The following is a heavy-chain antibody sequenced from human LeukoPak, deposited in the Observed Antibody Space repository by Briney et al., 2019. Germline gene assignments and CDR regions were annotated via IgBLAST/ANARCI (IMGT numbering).Heavy chain of an antibody. D-gene: IGHD3-3*01. CDR1: GFTFSDYY. CDR3: ARDFWSGFYNNWFDP. Sequence: KSGGSLTLSCAASGFTFSDYYMSWIRQAPGKGLEWVSYISSSGSTIYFADSVKGRFTVSRDNAKNSLSLQMNSLRAEDTAVYYCARDFWSGFYNNWFDPWGQGTLVIVSS. V-gene: IGHV3-11*01. J-gene: IGHJ5*02. CDR2: ISSSGSTI.